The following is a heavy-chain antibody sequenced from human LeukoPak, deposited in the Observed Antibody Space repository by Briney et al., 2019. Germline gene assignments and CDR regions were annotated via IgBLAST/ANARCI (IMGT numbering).Heavy chain of an antibody. Sequence: GGSLRLSCAASGFTFSNAWMSWVRQAPGKGLEWMASISHDGSKTYYVGSVKGRFTISRDNAKNSLSLQMNRMAAEDMASYYCARDAGWNLLDYWGRGVLVTVSS. CDR2: ISHDGSKT. D-gene: IGHD1-7*01. CDR1: GFTFSNAW. J-gene: IGHJ4*02. CDR3: ARDAGWNLLDY. V-gene: IGHV3-7*01.